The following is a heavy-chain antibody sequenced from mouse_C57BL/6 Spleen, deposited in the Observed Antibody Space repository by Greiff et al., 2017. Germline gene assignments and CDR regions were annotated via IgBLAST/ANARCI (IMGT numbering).Heavy chain of an antibody. CDR3: ARSDYYGSSYAFAY. D-gene: IGHD1-1*01. J-gene: IGHJ3*01. CDR1: GYTFTSYW. Sequence: QVQLQQSGAELVMPGASVKLSCKASGYTFTSYWMHWVKPRPGQGLEWIGEIDPSDSYTNYNQKFKGKSTLTVDKSSSTAYMQLSSLTSEDSAVYYCARSDYYGSSYAFAYWGQGTLVTVSA. V-gene: IGHV1-69*01. CDR2: IDPSDSYT.